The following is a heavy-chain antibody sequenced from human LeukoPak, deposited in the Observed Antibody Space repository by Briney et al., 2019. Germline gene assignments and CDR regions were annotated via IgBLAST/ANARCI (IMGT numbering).Heavy chain of an antibody. J-gene: IGHJ6*03. CDR2: INHSGST. V-gene: IGHV4-34*01. CDR3: ARAGRANTAFHYCYYYMDV. D-gene: IGHD5-18*01. CDR1: GGSFSGYY. Sequence: SETLSLTCAVYGGSFSGYYWSWIRQPPGKGLEWIGEINHSGSTNYNPSLKSRVTISVDTSKNQFSLKLSSVTAADTAVYYCARAGRANTAFHYCYYYMDVWGKGTTVTVSS.